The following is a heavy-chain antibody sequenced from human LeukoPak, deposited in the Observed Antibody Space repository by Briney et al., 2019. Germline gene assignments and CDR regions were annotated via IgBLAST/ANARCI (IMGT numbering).Heavy chain of an antibody. D-gene: IGHD2-15*01. V-gene: IGHV3-23*01. CDR1: GFTFSSYA. CDR2: ISATGGST. J-gene: IGHJ4*02. CDR3: AHIVAAEKYFDY. Sequence: PGGSLRLSCAASGFTFSSYAMNWVRQAPGKGLDWVSGISATGGSTYYAASVKGRLTISRDNSKNTLYLQMNSLRAEDTALYYCAHIVAAEKYFDYWGQGTLVTVSS.